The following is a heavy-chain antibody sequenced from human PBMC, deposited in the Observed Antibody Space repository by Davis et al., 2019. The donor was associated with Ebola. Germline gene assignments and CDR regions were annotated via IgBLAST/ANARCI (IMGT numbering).Heavy chain of an antibody. J-gene: IGHJ6*02. Sequence: GESLKISCAASGLAFSNAWLSWVRQAPGKGLEWVANIKQDGSEKYYVDSVKGRFTISRDNAKNSLYLQMNSLRAEDTAVYYCARDTIFGVAPLSMNVWGQGTTVTVSS. V-gene: IGHV3-7*03. CDR1: GLAFSNAW. CDR2: IKQDGSEK. CDR3: ARDTIFGVAPLSMNV. D-gene: IGHD3-3*01.